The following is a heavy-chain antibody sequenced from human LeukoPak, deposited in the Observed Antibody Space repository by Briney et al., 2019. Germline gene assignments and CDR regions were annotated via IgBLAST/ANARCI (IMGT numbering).Heavy chain of an antibody. CDR3: ARERLRYLDV. Sequence: SETLSLTCTVSGGSISSGGYYWSWTRQPPGKGLEWIGYIYHSGSTYYNPSLKSRVTISVDRSKNQFSLKLSSVTAADTAVYYCARERLRYLDVWGKGTTVTVSS. J-gene: IGHJ6*04. CDR1: GGSISSGGYY. D-gene: IGHD3-9*01. CDR2: IYHSGST. V-gene: IGHV4-30-2*01.